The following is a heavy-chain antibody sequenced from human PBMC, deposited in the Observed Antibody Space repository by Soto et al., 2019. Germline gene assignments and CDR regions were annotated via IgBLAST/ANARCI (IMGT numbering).Heavy chain of an antibody. CDR1: GFTFSSYA. Sequence: GGSLRLSCAAFGFTFSSYAMSWVRQAPGKGLEWVSAISGSGGSTYYADSVKGRFTISRDNSKNTLYLQMNSLRAEDTAVYYCAKDFGHYDILTGYLGYYFDYWGQGTLVTVSS. CDR3: AKDFGHYDILTGYLGYYFDY. D-gene: IGHD3-9*01. CDR2: ISGSGGST. V-gene: IGHV3-23*01. J-gene: IGHJ4*02.